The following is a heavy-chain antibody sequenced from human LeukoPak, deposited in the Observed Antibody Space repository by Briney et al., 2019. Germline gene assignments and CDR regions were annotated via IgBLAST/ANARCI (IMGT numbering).Heavy chain of an antibody. CDR1: GGSFSGYY. CDR3: ARGRQEVSMIVVVMTGVSYYLDV. D-gene: IGHD3-22*01. V-gene: IGHV4-34*01. Sequence: SETLSLTCAVYGGSFSGYYWTWIRQAPGKGLEWIGEINPSGRISYNPSLKSRLTISVDASKNQFSLNLRSLAAADTAVYYCARGRQEVSMIVVVMTGVSYYLDVWGKGTTVTVS. J-gene: IGHJ6*03. CDR2: INPSGRI.